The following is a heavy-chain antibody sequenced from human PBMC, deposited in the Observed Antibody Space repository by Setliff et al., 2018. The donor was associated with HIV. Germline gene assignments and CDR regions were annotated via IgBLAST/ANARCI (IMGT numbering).Heavy chain of an antibody. V-gene: IGHV2-5*02. CDR1: GFSLNTPGVG. CDR3: AHKGPDALREDFDY. J-gene: IGHJ4*02. Sequence: SGPTLVNPTQTLTLTCTFSGFSLNTPGVGVGWIRQPPGKALEWLALIYWDDDKRYNSSLRTRLTITEDTSKNQVVLIMTNMDPLDIATYFCAHKGPDALREDFDYWGQGTLVTVSS. CDR2: IYWDDDK. D-gene: IGHD2-8*01.